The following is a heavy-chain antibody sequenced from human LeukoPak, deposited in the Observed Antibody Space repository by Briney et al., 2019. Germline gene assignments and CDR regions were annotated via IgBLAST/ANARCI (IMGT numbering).Heavy chain of an antibody. D-gene: IGHD3-22*01. Sequence: GASVKVSCKASGYTVRINYIHWVRQAPGQGLEWMGWINPNTGGTMFAQKFQGRVTLTRDTSISTVYMELNRLTYDDTAVFYCARDYYDSNGYGSFDYWGQGTLVTVSS. CDR2: INPNTGGT. J-gene: IGHJ4*02. V-gene: IGHV1-2*02. CDR1: GYTVRINY. CDR3: ARDYYDSNGYGSFDY.